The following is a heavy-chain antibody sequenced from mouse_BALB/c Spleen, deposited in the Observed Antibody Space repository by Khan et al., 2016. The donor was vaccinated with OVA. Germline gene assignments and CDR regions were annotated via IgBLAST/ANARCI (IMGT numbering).Heavy chain of an antibody. V-gene: IGHV1-9*01. CDR3: ARTTYYFDY. CDR2: ILPGSGST. Sequence: QVQLQQSGAEVMKPGASVKISCKATGYTFSSYWIEWVKQRPGHGLEWIGEILPGSGSTNYNEKFKGKATFTADTSSNTAYMQLSSLTSEDSAVYYCARTTYYFDYWGQGNTLAVSA. J-gene: IGHJ2*01. CDR1: GYTFSSYW.